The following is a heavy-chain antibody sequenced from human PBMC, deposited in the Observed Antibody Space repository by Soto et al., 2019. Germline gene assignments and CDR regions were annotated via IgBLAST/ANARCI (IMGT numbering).Heavy chain of an antibody. CDR2: TYYRSKWYH. V-gene: IGHV6-1*01. CDR3: TRVTTSVRGMDV. J-gene: IGHJ6*02. D-gene: IGHD1-1*01. CDR1: GDSVSTSGAA. Sequence: PSQTLSLTCAISGDSVSTSGAAWNWIRQSLSRGLEWLGRTYYRSKWYHEYAGSLKGRVTINPDTSKNHFSLQVNSVTPEDTAVYYCTRVTTSVRGMDVWGQGTTVTVSS.